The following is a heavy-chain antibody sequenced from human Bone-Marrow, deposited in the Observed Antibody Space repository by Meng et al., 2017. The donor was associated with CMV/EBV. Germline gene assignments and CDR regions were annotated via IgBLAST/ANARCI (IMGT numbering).Heavy chain of an antibody. Sequence: SCATSGFTFSSPWMHWFRQAPGKGLVWVSRIYTDGSGTTYADSVKGRFTISRDNAKNTLYLQMNSLRAEDTAVYYCARRGLAVAAFDYWGQGTLVTVSS. CDR1: GFTFSSPW. CDR3: ARRGLAVAAFDY. V-gene: IGHV3-74*01. CDR2: IYTDGSGT. D-gene: IGHD6-19*01. J-gene: IGHJ4*02.